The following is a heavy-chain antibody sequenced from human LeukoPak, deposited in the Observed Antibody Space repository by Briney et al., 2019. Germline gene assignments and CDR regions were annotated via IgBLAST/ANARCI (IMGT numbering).Heavy chain of an antibody. Sequence: GGSLRLSCAVSGPTVSDTYVSWVRHAPGKGLEWVSVIYSAGAGGSAYYADSVKGRFTISRDNSKNTLYLQMNSLRAEDTALYYCTRDPPSEAGGSYWGQGTLVTVSS. J-gene: IGHJ4*02. V-gene: IGHV3-66*01. CDR3: TRDPPSEAGGSY. CDR1: GPTVSDTY. D-gene: IGHD3-10*01. CDR2: IYSAGAGGSA.